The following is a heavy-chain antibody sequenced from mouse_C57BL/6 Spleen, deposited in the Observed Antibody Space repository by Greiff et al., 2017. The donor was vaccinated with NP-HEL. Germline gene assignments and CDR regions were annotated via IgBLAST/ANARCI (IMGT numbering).Heavy chain of an antibody. J-gene: IGHJ1*03. D-gene: IGHD1-1*01. V-gene: IGHV1-59*01. CDR1: GYTFTSYW. CDR2: IDPSDSYT. Sequence: QVQLQQPGAELVRPGTSVKLSCKASGYTFTSYWMHWVKQRPGQGLERIGVIDPSDSYTNYNQKFKGKATLTVDTSSSTAYMQLSSLTSEDSAVYYCAREGSGSSYFDVWGTGTTVTVSS. CDR3: AREGSGSSYFDV.